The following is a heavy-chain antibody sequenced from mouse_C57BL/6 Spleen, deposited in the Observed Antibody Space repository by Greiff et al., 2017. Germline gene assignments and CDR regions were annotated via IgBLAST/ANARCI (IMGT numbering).Heavy chain of an antibody. CDR3: ARGTGKGFAY. D-gene: IGHD4-1*01. J-gene: IGHJ3*01. CDR2: ISYDGSN. Sequence: EVQLQQSGPGLVKPSQSLSLTCSVTGYSITSGYYWNWIRQFPGNKLEWMGYISYDGSNNYNPSLKNRISITRDTAKNQFFLTLNSVTTEDTATYYCARGTGKGFAYWGQGTLVTVSA. V-gene: IGHV3-6*01. CDR1: GYSITSGYY.